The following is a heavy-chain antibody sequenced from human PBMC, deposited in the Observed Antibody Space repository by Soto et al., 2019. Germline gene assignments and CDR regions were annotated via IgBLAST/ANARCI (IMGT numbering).Heavy chain of an antibody. Sequence: QVQLVQSGAEEKKPGASVKVSCKASGYTFTSYAMHWVRQAPGQRLEWTGWINAGNGNTKYSQKFQGRVTITRDTSASTAYMELSSLRSEDTAVYYCARVRSYSSSSRGYFDYWGQGTLVTVSS. V-gene: IGHV1-3*05. CDR2: INAGNGNT. CDR3: ARVRSYSSSSRGYFDY. J-gene: IGHJ4*02. CDR1: GYTFTSYA. D-gene: IGHD6-6*01.